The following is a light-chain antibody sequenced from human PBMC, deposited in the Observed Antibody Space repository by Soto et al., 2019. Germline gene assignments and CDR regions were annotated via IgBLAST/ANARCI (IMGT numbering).Light chain of an antibody. CDR2: GAS. CDR1: QSVSSGY. Sequence: EIVMTQSPATLSVSPGERATLSCRASQSVSSGYLAWYQQKPGQPPRLLIYGASTRATGTPARFSGSGSGTDFTLTISSLQSEDFALYYCQQYNKWPLITFGQGTRLEIK. V-gene: IGKV3D-15*01. CDR3: QQYNKWPLIT. J-gene: IGKJ5*01.